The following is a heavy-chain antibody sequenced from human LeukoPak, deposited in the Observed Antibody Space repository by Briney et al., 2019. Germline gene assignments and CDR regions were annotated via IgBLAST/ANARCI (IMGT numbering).Heavy chain of an antibody. Sequence: PGGSLRLSCAASGFTFSSYGMHWVRQAPGKGLEWVAVISYDGSNKYYADSVKGRFTISRDNSKNTLYLQMNSLRAEDTAVYYCTTTYYYDSSGYYRDYWGQGTLVTVSS. CDR2: ISYDGSNK. CDR3: TTTYYYDSSGYYRDY. CDR1: GFTFSSYG. V-gene: IGHV3-30*03. D-gene: IGHD3-22*01. J-gene: IGHJ4*02.